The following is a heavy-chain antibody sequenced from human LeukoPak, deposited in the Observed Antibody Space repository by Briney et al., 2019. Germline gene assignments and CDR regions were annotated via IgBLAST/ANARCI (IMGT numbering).Heavy chain of an antibody. Sequence: GRSLSLSCAASGFNFYNYDIQWVRQAPGKGLEWLATISRDGKREFYTDSLKGRFTISRDNSRNTLYLQMNSLRPEDTAVYYCVRDRLSRAYCGHDCYSAAFDYWGQGTLVTVSS. CDR3: VRDRLSRAYCGHDCYSAAFDY. CDR1: GFNFYNYD. CDR2: ISRDGKRE. J-gene: IGHJ4*02. V-gene: IGHV3-30*04. D-gene: IGHD2-21*02.